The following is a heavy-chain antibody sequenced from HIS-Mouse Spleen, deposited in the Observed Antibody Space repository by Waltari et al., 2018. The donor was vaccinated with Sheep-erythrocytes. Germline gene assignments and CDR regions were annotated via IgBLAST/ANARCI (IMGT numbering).Heavy chain of an antibody. CDR1: GFTVSSNY. CDR3: ARDSNWNYAFDI. CDR2: IYSGCST. Sequence: EVQLVESGGGLVQPGGSLRLSCAASGFTVSSNYMSWVRQAPGEGVECVSVIYSGCSTYYADSVKGRFTISRDNSKNTLYLQMNSLRAEDTAVYYCARDSNWNYAFDIWGQGTMVTVSS. D-gene: IGHD1-7*01. J-gene: IGHJ3*02. V-gene: IGHV3-66*01.